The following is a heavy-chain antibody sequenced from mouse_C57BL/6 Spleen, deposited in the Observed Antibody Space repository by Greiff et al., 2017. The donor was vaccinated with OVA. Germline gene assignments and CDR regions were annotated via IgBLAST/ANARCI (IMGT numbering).Heavy chain of an antibody. D-gene: IGHD1-1*01. Sequence: QVQLQQPVTELVKPGASVKLSCKASGYTFTSYWMHWVKQRPGQGLEWIGNINPSNGGTNYNEKFKSKATLTVDKSSSTAYMQLSSLTSEDSAVYYCARLGYYGSSYFYYFDYWGQGTTLTVSS. J-gene: IGHJ2*01. CDR3: ARLGYYGSSYFYYFDY. V-gene: IGHV1-53*01. CDR1: GYTFTSYW. CDR2: INPSNGGT.